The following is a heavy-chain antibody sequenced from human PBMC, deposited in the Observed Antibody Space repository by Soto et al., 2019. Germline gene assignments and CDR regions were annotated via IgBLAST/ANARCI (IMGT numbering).Heavy chain of an antibody. D-gene: IGHD1-1*01. CDR3: ARDAEAYVNVMGTIRSGYYYHGLDV. J-gene: IGHJ6*02. CDR2: VSYDGSGK. Sequence: QVQLVESGGGVVQSGRSLRLSCVGSGFTYSSYGIHWVRQAPGKGLEWVAVVSYDGSGKYYADSVKGRFTISRDNSNNTLYLQMNTLGVEDTAVYHCARDAEAYVNVMGTIRSGYYYHGLDVWGQGTTVIVSS. CDR1: GFTYSSYG. V-gene: IGHV3-30*03.